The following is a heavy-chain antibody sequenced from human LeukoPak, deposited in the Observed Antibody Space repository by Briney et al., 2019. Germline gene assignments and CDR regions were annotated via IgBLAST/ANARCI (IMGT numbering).Heavy chain of an antibody. J-gene: IGHJ5*02. CDR2: IYSSGST. CDR3: AREPNYGSGNP. D-gene: IGHD3-10*01. V-gene: IGHV4-61*02. Sequence: SQTLSLTCTVSGGSISSGTYYWSWIRQPAGKGLEWIGRIYSSGSTNYNPSLKSRVTISVDPSKTQFSLKLSSVTAADTAVYYCAREPNYGSGNPWGQGTLVTVSS. CDR1: GGSISSGTYY.